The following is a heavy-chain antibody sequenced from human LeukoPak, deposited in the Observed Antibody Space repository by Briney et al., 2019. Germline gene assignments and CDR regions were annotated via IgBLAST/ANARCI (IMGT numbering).Heavy chain of an antibody. Sequence: SETLSLTCTVSGGSISSNSNYWAWIRQPPGRGLEWIGSISYGGSTYYSPSLESRVTISVDTSKNQFSLRLSSVAAADAAVYYCARQALWFFDHWGQGTLVTVSS. CDR3: ARQALWFFDH. CDR2: ISYGGST. J-gene: IGHJ4*02. CDR1: GGSISSNSNY. D-gene: IGHD2-21*01. V-gene: IGHV4-39*01.